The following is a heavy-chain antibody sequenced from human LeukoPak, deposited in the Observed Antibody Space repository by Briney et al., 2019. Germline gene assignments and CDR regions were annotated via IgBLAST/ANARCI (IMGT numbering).Heavy chain of an antibody. J-gene: IGHJ4*02. CDR3: AKDLGWIQFGY. CDR2: VSPNGETA. CDR1: GFIFRNYG. Sequence: GGTLRLSCAASGFIFRNYGMNWVRQPPGKALEWVSGVSPNGETAYYADSVKGRFTSSRDNSKNTVYLQVRSLRAEDTAVYYCAKDLGWIQFGYWGQGALVTVSS. V-gene: IGHV3-23*01. D-gene: IGHD5-18*01.